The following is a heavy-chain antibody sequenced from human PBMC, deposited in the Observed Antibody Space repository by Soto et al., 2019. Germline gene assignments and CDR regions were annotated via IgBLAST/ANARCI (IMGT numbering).Heavy chain of an antibody. CDR1: GFTFSSYS. Sequence: GGSLRLSCAASGFTFSSYSMNWVRQAPGKGLEWVSSISSSSSYIYYADSVKGRFTISRDNAKNSLYLQMNSLRAEDTAVYYCARDRGYYGSGSYYGESEYGMDGWGQGTTVTVSS. V-gene: IGHV3-21*01. J-gene: IGHJ6*02. CDR3: ARDRGYYGSGSYYGESEYGMDG. CDR2: ISSSSSYI. D-gene: IGHD3-10*01.